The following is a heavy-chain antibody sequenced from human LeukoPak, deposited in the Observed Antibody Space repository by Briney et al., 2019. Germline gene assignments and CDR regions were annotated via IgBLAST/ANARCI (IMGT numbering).Heavy chain of an antibody. V-gene: IGHV5-51*01. CDR1: GYSFTNYW. J-gene: IGHJ4*02. CDR2: IYPADSDT. Sequence: GESLKISCRGSGYSFTNYWIGWVRQMPGKGLEWMGIIYPADSDTRYSPSFQGQVTISADKSISTAYLRWSSLKASDTAMYYCARRNRVWLEIDYWGQGTLVTVSS. D-gene: IGHD2/OR15-2a*01. CDR3: ARRNRVWLEIDY.